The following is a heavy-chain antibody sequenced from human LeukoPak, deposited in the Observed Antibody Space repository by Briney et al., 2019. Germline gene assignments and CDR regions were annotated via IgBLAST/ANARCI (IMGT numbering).Heavy chain of an antibody. J-gene: IGHJ4*02. D-gene: IGHD6-13*01. CDR2: IGGSGGNT. CDR1: GFTVSSNY. Sequence: GGSLRLSCAASGFTVSSNYMSWVRQAPGKGLEWVSAIGGSGGNTYYADSVKGRFTISRDTSKSTLYLQMNNLRAEDTAIYYCAKSIAAVGTFDSWGPGTLVTVSS. CDR3: AKSIAAVGTFDS. V-gene: IGHV3-23*01.